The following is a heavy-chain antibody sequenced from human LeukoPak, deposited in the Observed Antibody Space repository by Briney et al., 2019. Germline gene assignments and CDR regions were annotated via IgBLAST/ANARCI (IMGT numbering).Heavy chain of an antibody. V-gene: IGHV3-7*01. CDR1: GFTFSNYW. CDR2: IKEDGSAE. D-gene: IGHD5-18*01. Sequence: GGSLRLSCAASGFTSGFTFSNYWMSWVRQAPGKGLEWVANIKEDGSAEFYVDSVKGRFTISRDNAKSSLYLQMNSLRAEDTAVYYCATSRDAPMETGGQGTLVTVSS. CDR3: ATSRDAPMET. J-gene: IGHJ4*02.